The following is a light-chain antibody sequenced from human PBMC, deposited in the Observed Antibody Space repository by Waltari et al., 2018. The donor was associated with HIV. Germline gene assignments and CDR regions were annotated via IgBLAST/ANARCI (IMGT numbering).Light chain of an antibody. CDR3: VTWDFRLSAVV. CDR1: SSTLGTNC. CDR2: DSN. V-gene: IGLV1-51*01. Sequence: QSVLTQPPSVSAAPGQKVFISCSGSSSTLGTNCVSWYQQLPGTAPKLLRSDSNKLPSGIPDRFSCSKSRTSATLAITGLQTGDEADYYCVTWDFRLSAVVFGGGTKLTVL. J-gene: IGLJ3*02.